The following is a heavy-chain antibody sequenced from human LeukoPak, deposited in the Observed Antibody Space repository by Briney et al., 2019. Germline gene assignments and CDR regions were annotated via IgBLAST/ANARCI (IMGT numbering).Heavy chain of an antibody. CDR1: GFTFSSYA. D-gene: IGHD3-10*01. CDR2: ISGSGGST. V-gene: IGHV3-23*01. CDR3: AKDLRVLLWFGELPDDAFDI. Sequence: GGSLRLSCAASGFTFSSYAMSWVRQAPGKGLEWVSAISGSGGSTYYADSVKGRFTISRDNSKNTLYLQMNSLRAEDTAVYYCAKDLRVLLWFGELPDDAFDIWGQGTMVTVSS. J-gene: IGHJ3*02.